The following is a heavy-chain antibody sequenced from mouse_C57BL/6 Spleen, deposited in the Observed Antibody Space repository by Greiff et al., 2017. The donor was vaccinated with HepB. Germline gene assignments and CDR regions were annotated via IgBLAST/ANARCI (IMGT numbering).Heavy chain of an antibody. CDR3: ARNGYYEGAMDY. J-gene: IGHJ4*01. CDR1: GFTFSDYG. V-gene: IGHV5-17*01. D-gene: IGHD2-3*01. CDR2: ISSGSSTI. Sequence: DVQLQESGGGLVKPGGSLKLSCAASGFTFSDYGMHWVRQAPEKGLEWVAYISSGSSTIYYADTVKGRFTISRDNAKNTLFLQMTSLRSEDTAMYYCARNGYYEGAMDYWGQGTSVTVSS.